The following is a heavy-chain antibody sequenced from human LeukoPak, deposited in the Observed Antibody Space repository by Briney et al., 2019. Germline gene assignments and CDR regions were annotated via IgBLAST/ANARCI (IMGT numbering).Heavy chain of an antibody. J-gene: IGHJ3*02. V-gene: IGHV3-48*04. CDR2: ISSSSSTI. Sequence: GGSLRLSCAASGFTFSSYSMNWVRQAPGKGLEWVSYISSSSSTIYYADSVKGRFTISRDNAKNSLYLQMNSLRAEDTAVYYCASAYSNYVGDAFDIWGQGTMVTVSS. CDR1: GFTFSSYS. CDR3: ASAYSNYVGDAFDI. D-gene: IGHD4-11*01.